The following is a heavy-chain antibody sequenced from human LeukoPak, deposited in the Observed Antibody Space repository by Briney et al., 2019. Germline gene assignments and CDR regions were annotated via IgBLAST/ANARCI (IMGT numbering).Heavy chain of an antibody. V-gene: IGHV3-30*18. CDR3: AKVWRDDHISGSYRGLDH. CDR1: GFSFDDYV. J-gene: IGHJ4*02. D-gene: IGHD3-16*02. Sequence: GRSLRLSCAASGFSFDDYVMDWVRQAPGKGLEWVAGTSYDGNNKYYADSVKGRFTISRDNSKNTLYLQMNSLRVEDTAIYFCAKVWRDDHISGSYRGLDHWGQGTLVSVSS. CDR2: TSYDGNNK.